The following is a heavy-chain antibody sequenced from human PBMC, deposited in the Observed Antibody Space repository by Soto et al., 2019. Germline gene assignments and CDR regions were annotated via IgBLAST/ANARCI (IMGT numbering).Heavy chain of an antibody. V-gene: IGHV3-21*01. Sequence: GGSLRLSCAASGFTFSSYSMNWVRQAPGKGLEWVSSISSSSSYIYYADSVKGRFTISRDNAKNSLYLQMNSLRAEDTAVYYCARGGGGESLVPAYWGQGTLVTVSS. CDR3: ARGGGGESLVPAY. J-gene: IGHJ4*02. CDR2: ISSSSSYI. CDR1: GFTFSSYS. D-gene: IGHD6-13*01.